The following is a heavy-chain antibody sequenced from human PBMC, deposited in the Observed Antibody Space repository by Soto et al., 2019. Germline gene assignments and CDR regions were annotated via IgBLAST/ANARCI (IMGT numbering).Heavy chain of an antibody. Sequence: GESLKISCKGSGYSFTSYWISWVRQMPGKGLEWMGRIDPSDSYTNYSPSFQGHVTISADKSISTAYLQWSSLKASDTAMYYCARLGSVYANPGYYYGMDVWGQGTTVTAP. D-gene: IGHD2-8*01. J-gene: IGHJ6*02. CDR1: GYSFTSYW. CDR2: IDPSDSYT. V-gene: IGHV5-10-1*01. CDR3: ARLGSVYANPGYYYGMDV.